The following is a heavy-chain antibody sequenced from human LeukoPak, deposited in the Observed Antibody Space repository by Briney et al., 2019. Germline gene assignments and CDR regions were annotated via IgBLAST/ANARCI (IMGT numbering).Heavy chain of an antibody. D-gene: IGHD4/OR15-4a*01. CDR3: ARRAGAYSHPYDY. V-gene: IGHV3-30*02. CDR1: GFTFSSYG. Sequence: GGSLRHSCAASGFTFSSYGMHWVRQAPGKGLEWVAFIRYDGSNKYYADSVKGRSTIFRDNAKNTLYLQMNRLRAEDTAVYYCARRAGAYSHPYDYWGQGTLVTVSS. CDR2: IRYDGSNK. J-gene: IGHJ4*02.